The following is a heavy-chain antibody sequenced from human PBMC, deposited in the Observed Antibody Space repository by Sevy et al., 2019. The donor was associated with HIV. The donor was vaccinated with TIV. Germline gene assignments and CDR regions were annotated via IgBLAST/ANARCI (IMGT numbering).Heavy chain of an antibody. D-gene: IGHD6-13*01. V-gene: IGHV3-30*04. Sequence: GGSLRLSCAASGFTFSSYAMHWVRQAPGKGLEWVAVISYDGSNKYYADSVKGRFTISRDNSKNTRYLQMNSLRAEDTAVYYWARVGSKSQQQLTSLLGMDVWGQGTTVTVSS. CDR2: ISYDGSNK. CDR1: GFTFSSYA. CDR3: ARVGSKSQQQLTSLLGMDV. J-gene: IGHJ6*02.